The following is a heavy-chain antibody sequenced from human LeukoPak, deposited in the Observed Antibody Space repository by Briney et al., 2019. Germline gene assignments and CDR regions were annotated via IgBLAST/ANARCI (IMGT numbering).Heavy chain of an antibody. CDR3: AKGPAGARPRALYYYYMDV. J-gene: IGHJ6*03. CDR1: GFTFSSYA. CDR2: ISGSGGST. V-gene: IGHV3-23*01. Sequence: HPGGSLRLSCAASGFTFSSYAMSWVRQAPGKGLEWVSAISGSGGSTYYADSVKGRFTISRDNSKNTLYLQMNSLRAEDTAVYYCAKGPAGARPRALYYYYMDVWGKGTTVTVSS. D-gene: IGHD3-10*01.